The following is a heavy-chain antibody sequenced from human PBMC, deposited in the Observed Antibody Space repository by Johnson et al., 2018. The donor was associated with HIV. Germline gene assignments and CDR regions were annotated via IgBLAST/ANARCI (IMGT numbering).Heavy chain of an antibody. J-gene: IGHJ3*02. CDR2: ISYVGTNK. D-gene: IGHD5-18*01. Sequence: QVQLVESGGGLVQPGGSLRLSCAASGFTVRSNYMSWVRQAPGKGLEWVSVISYVGTNKYYADSVKGRFTISRDNSKNTLYLQMNSLRAEDTAVYYCARDRAMVIGNDAFDIWGQGTMVTVSS. CDR3: ARDRAMVIGNDAFDI. CDR1: GFTVRSNY. V-gene: IGHV3-30*03.